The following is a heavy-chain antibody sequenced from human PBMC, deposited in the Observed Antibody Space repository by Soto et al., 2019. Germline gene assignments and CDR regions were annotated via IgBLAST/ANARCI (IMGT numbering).Heavy chain of an antibody. CDR2: IWYDGRNK. V-gene: IGHV3-33*01. J-gene: IGHJ5*02. Sequence: QGHLVESGGGVVQPGRSLRLSCAASGFTFRSYGMHWVRQAPGKGLEWVAVIWYDGRNKYYAESVKGRFTTSRDNSKNTLYLQMNSLRADDTAVYYCAREAGVAAAGTNWFDPWGQGTLVSVSS. D-gene: IGHD6-13*01. CDR1: GFTFRSYG. CDR3: AREAGVAAAGTNWFDP.